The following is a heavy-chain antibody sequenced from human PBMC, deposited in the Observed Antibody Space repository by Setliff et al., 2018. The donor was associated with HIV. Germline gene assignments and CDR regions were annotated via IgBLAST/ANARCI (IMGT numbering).Heavy chain of an antibody. Sequence: GESLKISCAASGFTFGDYAMNWVRQTPGKGLEWVGFIGSKAYGGTTEYAASVKGRFTISRDDSKSIAYLQMNSLKTEDTAVYYCTRLRGYSYGLASYYYYYMDVWGKGTTVTVSS. CDR3: TRLRGYSYGLASYYYYYMDV. D-gene: IGHD5-18*01. J-gene: IGHJ6*03. CDR2: IGSKAYGGTT. V-gene: IGHV3-49*04. CDR1: GFTFGDYA.